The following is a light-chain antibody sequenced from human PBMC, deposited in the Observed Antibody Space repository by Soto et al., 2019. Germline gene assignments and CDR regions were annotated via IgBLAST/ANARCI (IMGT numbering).Light chain of an antibody. CDR1: SSDVGGYNY. Sequence: QSALTQPPSASGSPGQSVTISCTGTSSDVGGYNYVSWYQQHPGKAPKLMIYEVSRRPSGVPDSFSGSKTGNPASLTVSGLQAEDEADYYCSSYGGSNNVVFGVGTRLTVL. CDR3: SSYGGSNNVV. CDR2: EVS. J-gene: IGLJ2*01. V-gene: IGLV2-8*01.